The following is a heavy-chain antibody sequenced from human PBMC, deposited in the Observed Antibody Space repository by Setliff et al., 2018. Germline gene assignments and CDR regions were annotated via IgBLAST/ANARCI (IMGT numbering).Heavy chain of an antibody. V-gene: IGHV4-39*07. CDR3: ARDPLRVVVTSDAFDI. CDR1: GGSISSSSYY. D-gene: IGHD3-22*01. CDR2: IYYSGST. J-gene: IGHJ3*02. Sequence: SETLSLTCTVSGGSISSSSYYWGWIRQPPGKGLEWIGSIYYSGSTYYNPSLKXXVTISVDTSKNQFSLKLSSVTAADTAVYYCARDPLRVVVTSDAFDIWGQGTMVTVSS.